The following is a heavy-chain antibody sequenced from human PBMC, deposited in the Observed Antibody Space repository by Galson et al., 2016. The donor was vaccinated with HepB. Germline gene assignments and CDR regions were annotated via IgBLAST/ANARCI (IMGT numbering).Heavy chain of an antibody. Sequence: IRQHPGKGLEWIGYIYYSGSTYYNPSLGGRVTMSVDTSKNQFSLKLSSVTAADTAVYYCARDSGNCSSTSCFENWFDPWGQGTLVTVSS. V-gene: IGHV4-31*02. D-gene: IGHD2-2*01. J-gene: IGHJ5*02. CDR2: IYYSGST. CDR3: ARDSGNCSSTSCFENWFDP.